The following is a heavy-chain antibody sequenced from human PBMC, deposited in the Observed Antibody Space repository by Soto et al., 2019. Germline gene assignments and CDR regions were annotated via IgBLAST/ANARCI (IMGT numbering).Heavy chain of an antibody. J-gene: IGHJ4*02. V-gene: IGHV1-45*02. Sequence: QMQLLQSGAEVKNTGSSVTVSCKALGNTFTYRYLHWVRQAPGQALEWMGWITPFSGDAHYAQKSHERFTLTRDRSINTAYMQMRRLRSEDTAMYFCAGWGAGSGPFTWYLPDHWGQGTLVTVSS. D-gene: IGHD7-27*01. CDR3: AGWGAGSGPFTWYLPDH. CDR1: GNTFTYRY. CDR2: ITPFSGDA.